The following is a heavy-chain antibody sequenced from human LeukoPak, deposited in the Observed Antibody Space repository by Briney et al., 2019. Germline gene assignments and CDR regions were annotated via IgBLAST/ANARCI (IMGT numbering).Heavy chain of an antibody. D-gene: IGHD2-15*01. J-gene: IGHJ6*02. Sequence: PGGSLRLSCAASGFTFSNYAMSWVRLAPGKGLEWVSTISGSGGNTYYADSVKGRFTISRANSKNSLYLQMNSLRAEDTAVYYCARVAGYCSGGSCYGDGMDVWGQGTTVTVSS. CDR1: GFTFSNYA. CDR2: ISGSGGNT. CDR3: ARVAGYCSGGSCYGDGMDV. V-gene: IGHV3-23*01.